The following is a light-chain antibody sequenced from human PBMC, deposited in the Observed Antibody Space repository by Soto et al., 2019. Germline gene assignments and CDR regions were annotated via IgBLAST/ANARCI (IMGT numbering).Light chain of an antibody. CDR1: SSDVGAYNY. CDR2: EVS. Sequence: QSVLTQPASVSGSPGQSITISCTGTSSDVGAYNYVSWFQQHQDKAPKLMIYEVSNRPSGVSNRFSGSKSGNAASLTISGLQAEDEAYYFCFSFTTSNTHVFGTGTKVTVL. V-gene: IGLV2-14*01. CDR3: FSFTTSNTHV. J-gene: IGLJ1*01.